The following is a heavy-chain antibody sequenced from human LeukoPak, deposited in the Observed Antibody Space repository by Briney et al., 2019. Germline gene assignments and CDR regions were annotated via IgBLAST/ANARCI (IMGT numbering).Heavy chain of an antibody. CDR1: GYTFTGYS. D-gene: IGHD3-9*01. CDR2: INANSGGT. Sequence: ASVKVSCKASGYTFTGYSMHWVRQAPGEGLEWMGGINANSGGTNYAHKFRGRVTIPTATSISTAHLELGRLISDDTAVYYCCLYDILTGANYFDYWGQGTLVTVSS. CDR3: CLYDILTGANYFDY. J-gene: IGHJ4*02. V-gene: IGHV1-2*07.